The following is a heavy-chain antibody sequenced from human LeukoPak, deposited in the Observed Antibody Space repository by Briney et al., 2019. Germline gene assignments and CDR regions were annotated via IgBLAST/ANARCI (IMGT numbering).Heavy chain of an antibody. CDR3: ARDGIAVFGVITGNYYYMDV. J-gene: IGHJ6*03. Sequence: SETLSLTCAVHGGSFSDYSWSWIRQPPGKGLEWMGELSHSGGTNYNPSLKSRVTMSVDTSNNQFSLKLKSVTAADTAVYYCARDGIAVFGVITGNYYYMDVWGNGTTVTVSS. CDR2: LSHSGGT. CDR1: GGSFSDYS. V-gene: IGHV4-34*01. D-gene: IGHD3-3*01.